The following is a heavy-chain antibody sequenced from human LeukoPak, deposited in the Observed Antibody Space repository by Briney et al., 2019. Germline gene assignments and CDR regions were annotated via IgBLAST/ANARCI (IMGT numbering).Heavy chain of an antibody. J-gene: IGHJ4*02. D-gene: IGHD3-10*01. CDR2: ISSSSSTI. CDR3: ARDGSYGSGSYYFDY. CDR1: GFTFSSYS. V-gene: IGHV3-48*04. Sequence: GGSLRLPCAASGFTFSSYSMNRVRQAPGKGLEWVSYISSSSSTIYYADSVKGRSTISRDNAKNSLYLQMNSMRAEDTAVYYCARDGSYGSGSYYFDYWGQGTLVTVSS.